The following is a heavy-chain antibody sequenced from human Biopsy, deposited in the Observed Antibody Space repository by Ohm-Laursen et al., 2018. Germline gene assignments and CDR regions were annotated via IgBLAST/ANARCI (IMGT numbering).Heavy chain of an antibody. CDR1: GFTLSSYS. CDR3: ARSRGSSGIATIYYYGMDV. V-gene: IGHV3-21*01. CDR2: ISSSSDNI. D-gene: IGHD3-10*01. J-gene: IGHJ6*02. Sequence: SLRLSCTASGFTLSSYSMNWVRQTPGKGLDWVSTISSSSDNIYYVDSVKGRFTISRDNAKNSLYLQMNSLRAEDTAVYYCARSRGSSGIATIYYYGMDVWGQGTTVTVSS.